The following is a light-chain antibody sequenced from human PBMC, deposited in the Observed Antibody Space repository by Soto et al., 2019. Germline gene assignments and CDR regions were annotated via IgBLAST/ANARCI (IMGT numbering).Light chain of an antibody. Sequence: QSALTQPASVSGSPGQSITIFCTGTSSDVGGYNYVSWYQQHPGKAPKLMIYEVSNRPSGVSNRFSGSKSGNTASLTISGLQAEDEADYYCSSDTSSSTLVVFGGGTKLTVL. CDR2: EVS. V-gene: IGLV2-14*01. J-gene: IGLJ2*01. CDR3: SSDTSSSTLVV. CDR1: SSDVGGYNY.